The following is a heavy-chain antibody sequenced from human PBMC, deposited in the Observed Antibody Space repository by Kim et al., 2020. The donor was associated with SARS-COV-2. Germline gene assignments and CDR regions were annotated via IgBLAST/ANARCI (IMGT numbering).Heavy chain of an antibody. CDR1: GGSISSAGYW. CDR3: ARGYLSLFGVRGPGHFDS. D-gene: IGHD3-3*01. J-gene: IGHJ4*02. Sequence: SETLSLTCSVSGGSISSAGYWWTWIRQHPRRGLEWLGYIYYTGRTDYNPSLRSRLSMSLDTSANQFSLDVTSVTAADTAVYFCARGYLSLFGVRGPGHFDSWGQAALVTVSS. V-gene: IGHV4-31*03. CDR2: IYYTGRT.